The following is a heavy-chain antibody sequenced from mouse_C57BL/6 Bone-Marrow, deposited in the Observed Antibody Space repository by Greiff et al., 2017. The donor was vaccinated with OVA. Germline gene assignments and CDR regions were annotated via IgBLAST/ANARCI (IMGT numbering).Heavy chain of an antibody. Sequence: EVQRVESGGGLVKPGGSLKLSCAASGFTFSDYGMHWVRQAPEKGLEWVAYISSGSSTIYYADTVKGRFTISRDNAKNTLFLQMTSLRSEDTAMYYCARPYYSNYPPGFAYWGQGTLVTVSA. CDR1: GFTFSDYG. V-gene: IGHV5-17*01. D-gene: IGHD2-5*01. CDR2: ISSGSSTI. CDR3: ARPYYSNYPPGFAY. J-gene: IGHJ3*01.